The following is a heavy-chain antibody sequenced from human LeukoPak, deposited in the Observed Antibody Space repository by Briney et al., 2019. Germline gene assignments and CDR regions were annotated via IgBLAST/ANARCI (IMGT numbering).Heavy chain of an antibody. D-gene: IGHD5-24*01. CDR1: GGSFSGYY. J-gene: IGHJ4*02. V-gene: IGHV4-34*01. CDR3: ASNKRWLPAER. CDR2: INHSGST. Sequence: KPSETLFLTCAVYGGSFSGYYWSWIRQPPGKGLEWIGEINHSGSTNYNPSLKSRVTISIDTSKNQFSLKLSSVTAADTAVYYCASNKRWLPAERWGQGTLVTVSS.